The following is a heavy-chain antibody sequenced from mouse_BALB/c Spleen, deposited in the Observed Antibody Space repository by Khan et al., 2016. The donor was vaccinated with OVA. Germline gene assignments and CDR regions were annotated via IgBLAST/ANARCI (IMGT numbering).Heavy chain of an antibody. CDR3: AYCKIICGGSYSLDY. J-gene: IGHJ4*01. CDR1: GFNIKDTY. CDR2: IDPANGNI. D-gene: IGHD2-12*01. V-gene: IGHV14-3*02. Sequence: VQLQQSGAELVKPGASVKLSCTATGFNIKDTYMHWVKQRPEQGLEWIGRIDPANGNIKYDPNFQGKATITADTSSNTAYLQLSSLTSEDTGGYDGAYCKIICGGSYSLDYWGQGTSVTVSS.